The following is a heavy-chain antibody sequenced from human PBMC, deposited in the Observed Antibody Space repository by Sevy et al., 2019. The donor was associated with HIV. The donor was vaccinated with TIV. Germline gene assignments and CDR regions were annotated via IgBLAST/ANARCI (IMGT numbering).Heavy chain of an antibody. V-gene: IGHV3-7*01. Sequence: GGSLRLSCAASGFTFSSYWMSWVRQAPGKGLEWVANIKQDGSEKYYVDSVKGRFTISRDNAKNSLYRQMNSLRAEDTAVYYCARDYEEGGVFGFDPWGQGTLVTVSS. CDR1: GFTFSSYW. D-gene: IGHD3-16*01. CDR2: IKQDGSEK. CDR3: ARDYEEGGVFGFDP. J-gene: IGHJ5*02.